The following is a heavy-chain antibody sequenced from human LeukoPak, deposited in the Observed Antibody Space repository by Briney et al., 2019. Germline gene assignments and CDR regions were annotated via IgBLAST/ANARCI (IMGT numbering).Heavy chain of an antibody. Sequence: GASVKVSCKVSGYTLTELSMHWVRQAPGKGLEWMGGFDPEDGETIYAQKFQGRVTMTEDTSTDTAYMELSSLRSEDTAVYYCATNSRPYGSGSYWVIRPFDYWGQGTLVTVSS. CDR2: FDPEDGET. D-gene: IGHD3-10*01. CDR3: ATNSRPYGSGSYWVIRPFDY. J-gene: IGHJ4*02. V-gene: IGHV1-24*01. CDR1: GYTLTELS.